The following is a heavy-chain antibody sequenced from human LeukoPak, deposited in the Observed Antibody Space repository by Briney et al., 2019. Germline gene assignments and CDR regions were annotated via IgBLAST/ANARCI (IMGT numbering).Heavy chain of an antibody. V-gene: IGHV3-74*01. CDR2: INSDGSST. D-gene: IGHD5/OR15-5a*01. Sequence: GGSLRLSCAASGFTFSSYWMHWVRQAPGKGLVWVSRINSDGSSTSYADSVKGRFTISRDNAKNTLYLQMNSLRAEDTAVYYCAREVPIASWAPYYYYYYGMDVWGQGTTVTVSS. J-gene: IGHJ6*02. CDR1: GFTFSSYW. CDR3: AREVPIASWAPYYYYYYGMDV.